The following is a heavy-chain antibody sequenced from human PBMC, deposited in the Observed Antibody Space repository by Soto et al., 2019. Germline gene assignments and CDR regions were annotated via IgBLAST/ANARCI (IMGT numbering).Heavy chain of an antibody. CDR3: AIIIKRCGDQRHLMDVSTPRSSDL. Sequence: SVKPCCKCSVGRNADSTLQWLRQAPGQRIEWVGGIIPIFGTANYPQKFKGRVTITADESTSTAYMELSSLRSEDTAVYYSAIIIKRCGDQRHLMDVSTPRSSDL. V-gene: IGHV1-69*13. J-gene: IGHJ2*01. CDR2: IIPIFGTA. D-gene: IGHD3-10*01. CDR1: VGRNADST.